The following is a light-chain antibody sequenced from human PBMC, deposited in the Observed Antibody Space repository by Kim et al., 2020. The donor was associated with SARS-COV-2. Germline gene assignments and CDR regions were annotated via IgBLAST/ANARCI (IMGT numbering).Light chain of an antibody. Sequence: SASVGDRVTIIGRASQDIRNYLAWFQQKPGEAPKSLIYAASRLQSGVPSKFSGSGSGTDFTLTISSLQPEDFATYYCQQYDSYPRTFGQGTKLEI. V-gene: IGKV1-16*02. CDR2: AAS. CDR3: QQYDSYPRT. J-gene: IGKJ2*01. CDR1: QDIRNY.